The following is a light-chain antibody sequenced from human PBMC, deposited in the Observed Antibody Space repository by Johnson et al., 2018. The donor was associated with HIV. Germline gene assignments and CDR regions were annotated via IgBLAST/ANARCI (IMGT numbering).Light chain of an antibody. V-gene: IGLV1-51*01. J-gene: IGLJ1*01. CDR1: GSNIGNNY. CDR2: DNN. Sequence: HSMLTQPPSVSAAPGQKVTISCSGSGSNIGNNYVSWYQQLPGTAPKLLIFDNNKRPSGIPDRFSGSKSGTSATLGITGLQTGDEADYYCETWDSSLSGVFGTGTKVT. CDR3: ETWDSSLSGV.